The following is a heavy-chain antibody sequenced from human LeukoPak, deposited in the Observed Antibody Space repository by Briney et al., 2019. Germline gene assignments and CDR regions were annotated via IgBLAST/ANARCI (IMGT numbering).Heavy chain of an antibody. Sequence: ASVKVSCKASGYTFTSYGISWVRQAPGQGLEWMGWISAYNGNTNYAQKLQGRVTMTTDTSTSTAYMELRSQRSDDTAVYYCARSYCSSTSCYTVDYWGQGTLVTVSS. CDR3: ARSYCSSTSCYTVDY. D-gene: IGHD2-2*02. J-gene: IGHJ4*02. CDR1: GYTFTSYG. V-gene: IGHV1-18*01. CDR2: ISAYNGNT.